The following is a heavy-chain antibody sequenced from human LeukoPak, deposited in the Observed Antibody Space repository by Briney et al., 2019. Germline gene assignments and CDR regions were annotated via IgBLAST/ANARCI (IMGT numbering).Heavy chain of an antibody. CDR1: GFTFSSYW. V-gene: IGHV3-74*01. J-gene: IGHJ4*02. CDR3: ARRTPSTAFDY. D-gene: IGHD2-2*01. Sequence: GGSLRLSCAASGFTFSSYWMHWVRQAPGKGLVWVSRINSDGSSTSYADSVKGRFTISRDNAKNTLYLQMNSLRAEDTAVYYCARRTPSTAFDYWGQGTLVTVSS. CDR2: INSDGSST.